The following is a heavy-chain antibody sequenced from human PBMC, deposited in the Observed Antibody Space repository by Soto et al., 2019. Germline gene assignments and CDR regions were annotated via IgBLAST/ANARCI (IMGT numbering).Heavy chain of an antibody. CDR3: ARALSVGGIDY. CDR1: GFTFSSYA. J-gene: IGHJ4*02. D-gene: IGHD2-2*01. CDR2: ISYDGSNK. Sequence: RLSCAASGFTFSSYAMHWVRQAPGKGLEWVAVISYDGSNKYYADSVKGRFTISRDNSKNTLYLQMNSLRAEDTAVYYCARALSVGGIDYWGQGTLVTVSS. V-gene: IGHV3-30-3*01.